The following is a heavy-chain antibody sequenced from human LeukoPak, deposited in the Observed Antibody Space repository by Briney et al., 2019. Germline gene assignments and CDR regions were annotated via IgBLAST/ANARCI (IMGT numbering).Heavy chain of an antibody. CDR1: GFTFTSSA. Sequence: ASVKVSCKASGFTFTSSAMQWVRQARGQRLGWMGWIVVGSGNTNYAQKFQERVTITRDMSTSTAYMELSSLRSEDTAVYYCAADRAVVAAKTTVTGFDPRGQGTLVTVSS. D-gene: IGHD2-15*01. J-gene: IGHJ5*02. CDR3: AADRAVVAAKTTVTGFDP. V-gene: IGHV1-58*02. CDR2: IVVGSGNT.